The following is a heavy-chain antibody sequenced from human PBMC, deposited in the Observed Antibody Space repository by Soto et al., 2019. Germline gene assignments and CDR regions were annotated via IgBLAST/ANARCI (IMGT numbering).Heavy chain of an antibody. V-gene: IGHV1-69*01. CDR1: GGTFSGYA. D-gene: IGHD1-20*01. CDR2: IIPIFGIT. CDR3: ARDPRSITGTTSSEDFQF. J-gene: IGHJ1*01. Sequence: QAHLMQSGAEVKKPGSSVKVSCKASGGTFSGYAISLVRQRPGRGLEWMGGIIPIFGITTYAEKFQGRITLAADESTGTAFMDLRSLISEDTAVYYCARDPRSITGTTSSEDFQFWGPGTLVSVSS.